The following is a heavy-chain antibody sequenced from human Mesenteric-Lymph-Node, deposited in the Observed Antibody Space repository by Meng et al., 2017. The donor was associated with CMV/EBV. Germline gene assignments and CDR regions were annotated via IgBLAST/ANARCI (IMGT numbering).Heavy chain of an antibody. J-gene: IGHJ4*02. D-gene: IGHD6-13*01. CDR2: INTNSGGT. V-gene: IGHV1-2*02. Sequence: CKASGYNFTDYNIHWERQDHGQGLEWMGGINTNSGGTNYAQKFQDRVTMTRDTSISTAYMELSRLRSDDTAVYYCAREMYSSSWLAYWGQGTLVTVSS. CDR1: GYNFTDYN. CDR3: AREMYSSSWLAY.